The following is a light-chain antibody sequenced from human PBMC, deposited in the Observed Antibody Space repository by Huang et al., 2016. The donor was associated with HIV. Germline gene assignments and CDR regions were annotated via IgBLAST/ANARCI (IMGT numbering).Light chain of an antibody. CDR1: QNVRTY. V-gene: IGKV3-11*01. CDR2: DAS. CDR3: QHRGTWPPYT. Sequence: IVLTQSPATLSLSPGERAILSCRASQNVRTYLAWYQQKPGQAPRLLIHDASKRANGIPSRFSGSGSGTDFTLTISSLEPEDFAVYYCQHRGTWPPYTFGQGTKLEFK. J-gene: IGKJ2*01.